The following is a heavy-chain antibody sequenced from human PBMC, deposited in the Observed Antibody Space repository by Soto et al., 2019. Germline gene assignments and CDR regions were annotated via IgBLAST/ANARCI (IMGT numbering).Heavy chain of an antibody. CDR2: SYYSGST. CDR1: GGSISSYY. V-gene: IGHV4-59*08. Sequence: QVQLQESGPGLVKPWETLSLTCTVSGGSISSYYWSWIRQPPGKGLEWIGYSYYSGSTNYNPSHKMRVTKSVDSAKSQFARKQSSVTAADTAVYYCPRHRALWELQQPLPGYYYYYYMGLWGKGTTVTVSS. D-gene: IGHD1-1*01. CDR3: PRHRALWELQQPLPGYYYYYYMGL. J-gene: IGHJ6*03.